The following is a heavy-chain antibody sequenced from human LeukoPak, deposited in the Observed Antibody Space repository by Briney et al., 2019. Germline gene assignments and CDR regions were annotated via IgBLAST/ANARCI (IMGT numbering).Heavy chain of an antibody. CDR2: IYYSGST. D-gene: IGHD1-1*01. V-gene: IGHV4-59*08. J-gene: IGHJ5*02. CDR1: GGSISSYY. CDR3: ARQSATGTFSGNWFDP. Sequence: PSETLSLTCTVSGGSISSYYWSWIRQPPGKGLGWIGYIYYSGSTNYNPSLKSRVTISVDTSKNQFSLKLSSVTAADTAVYYCARQSATGTFSGNWFDPWGQGTLVTVSS.